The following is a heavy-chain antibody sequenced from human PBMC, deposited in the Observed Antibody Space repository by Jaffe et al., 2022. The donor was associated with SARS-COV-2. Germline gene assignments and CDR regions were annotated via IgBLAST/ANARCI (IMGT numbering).Heavy chain of an antibody. CDR1: GGSISSYY. J-gene: IGHJ5*02. CDR3: ARSHQYYYDSSP. D-gene: IGHD3-22*01. CDR2: IYYSGST. V-gene: IGHV4-59*01. Sequence: QVQLQESGPGLVKPSETLSLTCTVSGGSISSYYWSWIRQPPGKGLEWIGYIYYSGSTNYNPSLKSRVTISVDTSKNQFSLKLSSVTAADTAVYYCARSHQYYYDSSPWGQGTLVTVSS.